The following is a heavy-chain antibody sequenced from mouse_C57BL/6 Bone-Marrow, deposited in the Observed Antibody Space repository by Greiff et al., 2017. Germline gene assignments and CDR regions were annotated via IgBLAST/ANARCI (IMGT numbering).Heavy chain of an antibody. CDR1: GFTFSSYA. J-gene: IGHJ4*01. CDR2: ISRGGDYI. V-gene: IGHV5-9-1*02. Sequence: EVKLVESGEGLVKPGASLKLSCAASGFTFSSYAMSWVRQTPEKRLEWVAYISRGGDYIYYADTVKGRFTISRDNDRNTLYLQMSSLKSEDTAMYYSVTTVVDYAMDYWGQGTSVTVSS. D-gene: IGHD1-1*01. CDR3: VTTVVDYAMDY.